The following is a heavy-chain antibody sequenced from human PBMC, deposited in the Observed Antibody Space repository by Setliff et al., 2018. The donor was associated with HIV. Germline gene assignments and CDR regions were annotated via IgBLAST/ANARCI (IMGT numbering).Heavy chain of an antibody. Sequence: ASVKVSCKASGYTFTNYFMHWVRQAPGQGLEWMGIIDPSGASTSYAQKFQGRLTMTRDTSTSTVYMELSSLRSEDTAVYFCVRGPLRSKWHVFDSWGQGTLVTVSS. CDR3: VRGPLRSKWHVFDS. D-gene: IGHD5-12*01. CDR2: IDPSGAST. J-gene: IGHJ4*02. V-gene: IGHV1-46*01. CDR1: GYTFTNYF.